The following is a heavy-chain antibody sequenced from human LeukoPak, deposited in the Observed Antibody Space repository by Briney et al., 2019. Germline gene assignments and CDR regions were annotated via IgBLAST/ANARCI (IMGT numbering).Heavy chain of an antibody. J-gene: IGHJ6*02. V-gene: IGHV4-34*01. CDR1: GGSFSGYY. Sequence: PSETLSLTCAVYGGSFSGYYWSWIRQPPGKGLEWIGEINHSGSTNYNPSLKSRVTISVDTSKNQFPLKLSSVTAADTAVYYCASNQGPRYYYYGMDVWGQGTTVTVSS. CDR2: INHSGST. CDR3: ASNQGPRYYYYGMDV.